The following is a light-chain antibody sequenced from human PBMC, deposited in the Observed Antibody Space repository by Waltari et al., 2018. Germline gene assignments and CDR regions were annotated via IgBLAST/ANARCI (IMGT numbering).Light chain of an antibody. J-gene: IGKJ3*01. CDR1: QSVRSS. CDR2: DAS. CDR3: QHRGHWPPDAT. Sequence: EFVLTQSPATLSLSPGERATFSSRASQSVRSSLAWYQQKPGQSPRLLIYDASNRATGIPARFSGSGSGTDFTLTISSLEPEDFAVYYCQHRGHWPPDATFGPGTKVDIK. V-gene: IGKV3-11*01.